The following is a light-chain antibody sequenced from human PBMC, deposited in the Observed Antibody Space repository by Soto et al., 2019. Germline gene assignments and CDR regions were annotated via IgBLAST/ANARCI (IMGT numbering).Light chain of an antibody. CDR1: QGISNY. J-gene: IGKJ1*01. Sequence: DIQMTQSPSSLSASVGDRVTITCRASQGISNYLAWYQQKPGKVPQLLIYAASTLQSGVPSRFSGSGSGTDFSLTISSLQPEDGATYYCQKYNSALWTIGQGTKVEIK. CDR3: QKYNSALWT. CDR2: AAS. V-gene: IGKV1-27*01.